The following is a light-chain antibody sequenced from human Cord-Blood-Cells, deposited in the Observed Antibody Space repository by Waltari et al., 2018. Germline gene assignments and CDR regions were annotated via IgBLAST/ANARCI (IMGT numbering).Light chain of an antibody. V-gene: IGKV1-39*01. CDR3: QQSYSTPYS. Sequence: DIQMTQSPSSLSASVGDRVTITFRASQSISSYLNWYQQKPGKAPRLLIYAASSLQSGVPSRFSGSGSGTDFNLTISSLQPEDFATYYCQQSYSTPYSFGQGTKLEIK. CDR1: QSISSY. CDR2: AAS. J-gene: IGKJ2*03.